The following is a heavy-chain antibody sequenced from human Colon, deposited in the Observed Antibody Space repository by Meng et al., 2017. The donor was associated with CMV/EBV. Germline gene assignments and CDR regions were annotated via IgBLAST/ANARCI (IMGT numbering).Heavy chain of an antibody. Sequence: SGFIFSDHYMDWVRTAPGQGLEWVGRVRDRGNSYTTEYAASVKGRFTISRDDSKNSLYLQMNSLENEDTAVYYCVKSSGTFYPAFDYWGQGTLVTVSS. CDR2: VRDRGNSYTT. CDR1: GFIFSDHY. V-gene: IGHV3-72*01. J-gene: IGHJ4*02. CDR3: VKSSGTFYPAFDY. D-gene: IGHD1-26*01.